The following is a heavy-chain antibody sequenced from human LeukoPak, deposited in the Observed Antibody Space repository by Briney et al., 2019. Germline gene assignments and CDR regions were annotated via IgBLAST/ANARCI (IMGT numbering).Heavy chain of an antibody. CDR3: ARQDNYYFDY. CDR1: GGSISSSTYY. Sequence: SETLSLTCTGSGGSISSSTYYWGWIRQPPGKGLEWIGSIYYSGTTYYNPTLKSRVTISVDMSKNQFSLKLSSVTAADTAVYYCARQDNYYFDYWGQGILVTVSS. V-gene: IGHV4-39*01. J-gene: IGHJ4*02. D-gene: IGHD1-20*01. CDR2: IYYSGTT.